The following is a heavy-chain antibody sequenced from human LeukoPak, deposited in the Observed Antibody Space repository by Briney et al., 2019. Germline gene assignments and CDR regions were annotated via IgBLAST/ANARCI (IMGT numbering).Heavy chain of an antibody. CDR2: IHYSGST. CDR3: ARGSGTYYVYNWFHP. J-gene: IGHJ5*02. CDR1: GGSISSNSYY. V-gene: IGHV4-39*07. D-gene: IGHD3-10*01. Sequence: SETLSLTCTVSGGSISSNSYYWGWIRQPPGKGLEGIGSIHYSGSTYYNPSLKSRVTMSVDTSKNQFSLRLSSVTAADTAMYYCARGSGTYYVYNWFHPWGQGTLVTVSS.